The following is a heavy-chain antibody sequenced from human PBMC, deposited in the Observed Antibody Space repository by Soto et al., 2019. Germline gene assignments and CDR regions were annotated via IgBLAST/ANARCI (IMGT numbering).Heavy chain of an antibody. CDR1: GYTFTSYG. Sequence: ASVKVSCKASGYTFTSYGISWVRQAPGQGLEWMGWISPIFGKANYAQKFQGRVTMTTDASTSTAYMELRSLRSDDTAVYYCARGFRVAATRWWFDPWGQGTLVTVSS. J-gene: IGHJ5*02. CDR2: ISPIFGKA. D-gene: IGHD2-15*01. V-gene: IGHV1-18*01. CDR3: ARGFRVAATRWWFDP.